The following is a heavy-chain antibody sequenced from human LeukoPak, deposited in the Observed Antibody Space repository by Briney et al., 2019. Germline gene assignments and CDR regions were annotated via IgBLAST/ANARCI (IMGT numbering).Heavy chain of an antibody. J-gene: IGHJ6*02. CDR1: GGSISSYY. D-gene: IGHD6-19*01. CDR3: ARRSTEQWPYYYYYGMDV. Sequence: SETLSLTCTVSGGSISSYYWSWIRQPPGKGLEWIGYIYYSGSTNYNPSLKSRVTISVDTSKNQFSLKLSSVTAADTAVYYCARRSTEQWPYYYYYGMDVWGQGTTVTVSS. CDR2: IYYSGST. V-gene: IGHV4-59*08.